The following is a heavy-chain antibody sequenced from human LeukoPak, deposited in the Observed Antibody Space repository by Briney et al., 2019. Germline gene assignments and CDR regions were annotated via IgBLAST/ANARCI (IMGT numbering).Heavy chain of an antibody. J-gene: IGHJ4*02. CDR1: GGSLSSYY. CDR2: IYYSGST. D-gene: IGHD6-19*01. Sequence: SETLSLTCTVSGGSLSSYYWSWIRQPPGKGLEWIGYIYYSGSTNYNPSLKSRVTISVDTSKNQFSLKLSSVTAADTAVYYCARVGSWYYFDYWGQGILVTVSS. CDR3: ARVGSWYYFDY. V-gene: IGHV4-59*01.